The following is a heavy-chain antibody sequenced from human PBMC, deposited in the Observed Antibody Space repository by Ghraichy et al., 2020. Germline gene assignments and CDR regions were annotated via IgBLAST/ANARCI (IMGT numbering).Heavy chain of an antibody. D-gene: IGHD4-11*01. CDR2: IDYRGNT. J-gene: IGHJ6*02. CDR3: ARQWSNYDQYYYGIDV. Sequence: SETLSLTCTVSGGSLSSSNYNWGWIRQPPGKGLEWIGNIDYRGNTYYNSSLRSRVTISVDTSKNQFSLRLSSVTAADTAVFYCARQWSNYDQYYYGIDVWGQGTTVTVSS. V-gene: IGHV4-39*01. CDR1: GGSLSSSNYN.